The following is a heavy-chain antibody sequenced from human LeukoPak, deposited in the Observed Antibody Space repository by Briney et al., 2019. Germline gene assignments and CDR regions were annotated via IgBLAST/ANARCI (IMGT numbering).Heavy chain of an antibody. V-gene: IGHV3-21*01. Sequence: GGSLRLSCAASGFTFSSYNMNWVRQAPGKGLEWVSFISSSSSYIYYADSVKGRFTISRDNAKNSLYLQMNSLRAEDTAVYYCARAPTFSGWFDYWGQGTLVTVSS. J-gene: IGHJ4*02. CDR1: GFTFSSYN. CDR2: ISSSSSYI. D-gene: IGHD6-19*01. CDR3: ARAPTFSGWFDY.